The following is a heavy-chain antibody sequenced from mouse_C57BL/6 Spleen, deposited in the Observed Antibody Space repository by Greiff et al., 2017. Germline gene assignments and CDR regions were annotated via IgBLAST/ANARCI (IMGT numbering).Heavy chain of an antibody. V-gene: IGHV5-9-1*02. CDR1: GFTFSSYA. CDR3: TRGEIGYGSSGWYFDV. CDR2: ISSSGDYI. J-gene: IGHJ1*03. D-gene: IGHD1-1*01. Sequence: DVKLQESGEGLVKPGGSLKLSCAASGFTFSSYAMSWVRQTPEKRLEWVAYISSSGDYIYYADTVKGRFTISRDNARNTLYLQMSSLKSEDTAMYYCTRGEIGYGSSGWYFDVWGTGTTVTVSS.